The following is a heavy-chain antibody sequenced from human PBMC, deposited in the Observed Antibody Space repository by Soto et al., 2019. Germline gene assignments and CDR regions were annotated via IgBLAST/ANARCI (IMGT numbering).Heavy chain of an antibody. J-gene: IGHJ4*02. D-gene: IGHD3-3*01. CDR3: ARDDFWSGYADY. CDR1: GYSFTSYG. Sequence: QVQLVQSGAEVKKPGASVKVSCKASGYSFTSYGMHWVRQAPGQRPEWMGWINGGNGNTKDSQKFQGRVTISRDTSASTAYMELSSLRSEDTALYFCARDDFWSGYADYWGQGTLVTVSS. CDR2: INGGNGNT. V-gene: IGHV1-3*01.